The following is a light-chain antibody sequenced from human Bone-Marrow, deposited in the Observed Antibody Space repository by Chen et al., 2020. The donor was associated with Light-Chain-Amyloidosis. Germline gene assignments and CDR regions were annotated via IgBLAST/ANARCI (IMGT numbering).Light chain of an antibody. Sequence: SYELTQPPSVSVSPGQTARITCSGDDLPTKYAYWYQQKPGQAPVLVIHRDTERPSGISERFSGSSSGTTAMLTISGVQAEDEADYHCQSADSSGTYEVVVGGGAKLPVL. CDR1: DLPTKY. CDR3: QSADSSGTYEVV. J-gene: IGLJ2*01. V-gene: IGLV3-25*03. CDR2: RDT.